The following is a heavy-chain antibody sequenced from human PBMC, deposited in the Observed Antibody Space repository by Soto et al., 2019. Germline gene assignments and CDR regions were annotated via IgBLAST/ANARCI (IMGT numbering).Heavy chain of an antibody. J-gene: IGHJ4*02. CDR1: GFTFDDYA. CDR3: AKDMSRVPITFFDY. CDR2: ISWNSGSI. Sequence: GGSLRLSCAASGFTFDDYAMHWVRQAPGKGLEWVSGISWNSGSIGYADSVKGRFTISRDNAKNSLYLQMNSLRAEDTALYYCAKDMSRVPITFFDYWGQGTLVTVSS. D-gene: IGHD1-1*01. V-gene: IGHV3-9*01.